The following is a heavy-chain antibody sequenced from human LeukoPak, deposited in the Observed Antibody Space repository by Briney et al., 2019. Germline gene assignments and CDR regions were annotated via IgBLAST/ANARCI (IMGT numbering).Heavy chain of an antibody. CDR2: INPNTGGT. Sequence: ASVKVSCKDSRYIFTGQDMHWVRQAPGQGLEWMGWINPNTGGTHYAQRFQGRVTMTRDTSISTAYMELSSLTPDDTAVYYCASYPRYSSSPPFDYWGQGTLVTVSS. V-gene: IGHV1-2*02. CDR3: ASYPRYSSSPPFDY. D-gene: IGHD6-19*01. CDR1: RYIFTGQD. J-gene: IGHJ4*02.